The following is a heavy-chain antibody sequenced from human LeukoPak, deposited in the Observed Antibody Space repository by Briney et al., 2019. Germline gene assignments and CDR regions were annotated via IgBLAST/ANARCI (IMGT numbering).Heavy chain of an antibody. CDR2: IYTSGST. D-gene: IGHD6-19*01. V-gene: IGHV4-4*07. CDR3: ATSKSSSGWYWDY. Sequence: SETLSLTRTVSVGSISSYYWSWIRQPAGKGLEGIGLIYTSGSTNYNPSLKSRVTMSVDTSKNQFSLKLSSVTAADTAVYYCATSKSSSGWYWDYWGQGTLVTVSS. CDR1: VGSISSYY. J-gene: IGHJ4*02.